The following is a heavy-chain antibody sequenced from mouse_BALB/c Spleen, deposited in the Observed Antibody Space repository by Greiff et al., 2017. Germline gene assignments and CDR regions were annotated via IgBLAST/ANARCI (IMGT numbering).Heavy chain of an antibody. Sequence: VQVVESGAELVRPGASVTLSCKASGYTFTDYEMHWVKQTPVHGLEWIGAIDPETGGTAYNQKFKGKATLTADKSSSTAYMELRSLTSEDSAVYYCTRGRDAMDYWGQGTSVTVSS. CDR1: GYTFTDYE. V-gene: IGHV1-15*01. CDR3: TRGRDAMDY. J-gene: IGHJ4*01. CDR2: IDPETGGT.